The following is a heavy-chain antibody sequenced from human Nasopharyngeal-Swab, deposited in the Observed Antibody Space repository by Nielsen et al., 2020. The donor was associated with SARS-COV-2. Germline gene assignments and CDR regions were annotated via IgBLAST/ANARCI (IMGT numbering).Heavy chain of an antibody. CDR2: IWYDGSNK. CDR1: GFTFSSYG. J-gene: IGHJ4*02. D-gene: IGHD4-17*01. Sequence: GESLKISCAASGFTFSSYGMHWVRQAPGKGLEWVAVIWYDGSNKYYADSVKGRFTISRDNSKNTPYLQMNSLRAEDTAVYYCARDRTVTTTVYFDYWGQGTLVTVSS. CDR3: ARDRTVTTTVYFDY. V-gene: IGHV3-33*01.